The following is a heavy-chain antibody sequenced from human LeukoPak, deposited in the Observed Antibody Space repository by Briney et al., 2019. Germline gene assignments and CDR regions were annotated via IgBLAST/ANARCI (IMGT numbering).Heavy chain of an antibody. CDR1: GYRFADSW. CDR3: ARQYGRPFDY. D-gene: IGHD4-17*01. V-gene: IGHV5-51*01. J-gene: IGHJ4*02. Sequence: GAALKISCKGSGYRFADSWMGGVRQRPGKGLEGMGLIYPGDYDTRYSASFQGQVSISVDKSISTTFLQWSSLKASDTAIYYCARQYGRPFDYWGQGTLVSVSS. CDR2: IYPGDYDT.